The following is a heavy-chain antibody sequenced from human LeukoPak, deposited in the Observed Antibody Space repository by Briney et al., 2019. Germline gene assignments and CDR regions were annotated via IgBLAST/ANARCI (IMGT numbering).Heavy chain of an antibody. D-gene: IGHD1-26*01. Sequence: ASVKVSCKASGYTFTSYGISWVRQAPGQGLEWMGWISAYNGNTNYAQKLQGRVTMTTDTSTSTAYMELRSLRSDDTVVYYCARDLLVVGATYWFDPWGQGTLVTVSS. V-gene: IGHV1-18*01. CDR1: GYTFTSYG. CDR3: ARDLLVVGATYWFDP. J-gene: IGHJ5*02. CDR2: ISAYNGNT.